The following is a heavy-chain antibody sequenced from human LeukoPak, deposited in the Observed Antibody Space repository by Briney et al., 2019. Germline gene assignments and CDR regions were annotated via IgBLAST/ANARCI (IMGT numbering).Heavy chain of an antibody. J-gene: IGHJ4*02. Sequence: PGGSLRLSCVASGFTFSSYGMHWVRQASGKGLEWVAVIWYDGTNKYYADSVKGRFTISRDSPKNTLYLQMNSLRAEDTAVYYCARAAYDNSGYLTLWGQGTLVTVSS. CDR1: GFTFSSYG. CDR2: IWYDGTNK. D-gene: IGHD3-22*01. V-gene: IGHV3-33*01. CDR3: ARAAYDNSGYLTL.